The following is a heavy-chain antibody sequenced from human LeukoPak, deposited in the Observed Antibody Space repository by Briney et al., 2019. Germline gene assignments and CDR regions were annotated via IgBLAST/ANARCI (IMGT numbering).Heavy chain of an antibody. J-gene: IGHJ4*02. CDR2: MRGMGDRP. D-gene: IGHD3-10*02. CDR1: AFTLSSYA. Sequence: SLRLSSTPSAFTLSSYAIAWVRQAPGRGLEWVSAMRGMGDRPKYAGSVKCRFTMSRHSSKNTVYLQMNSLRPEDTAVYYCARDCSADYWGQGTLVTVSS. V-gene: IGHV3-23*01. CDR3: ARDCSADY.